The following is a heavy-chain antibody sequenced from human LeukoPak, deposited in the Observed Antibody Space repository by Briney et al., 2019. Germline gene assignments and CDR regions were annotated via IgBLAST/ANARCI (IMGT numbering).Heavy chain of an antibody. Sequence: GASVKVSCKASGYTFTSYDINWVRQATGQGLEWMGWMNPNSGNTGYAQKFQGRVTMTRNTSISTAYMELSSLRSEDTAVYYCARGRSYSSSWYGAFDIWGQGTMVTVSS. CDR3: ARGRSYSSSWYGAFDI. D-gene: IGHD6-13*01. CDR1: GYTFTSYD. J-gene: IGHJ3*02. CDR2: MNPNSGNT. V-gene: IGHV1-8*01.